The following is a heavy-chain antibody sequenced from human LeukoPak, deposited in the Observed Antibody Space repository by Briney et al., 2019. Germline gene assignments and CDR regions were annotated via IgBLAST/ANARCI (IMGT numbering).Heavy chain of an antibody. J-gene: IGHJ6*03. CDR1: GYTFITYY. D-gene: IGHD3-10*01. V-gene: IGHV1-2*02. Sequence: GASVKVSCKTSGYTFITYYIHWVRQAPGQGLEWMGWINPNSGGTNYAQKFQGRVTMTRDTSISTAYMELSRLRSDDTAVYYCARTWGSGSYPGYYYMDVWGKGTTVTISS. CDR3: ARTWGSGSYPGYYYMDV. CDR2: INPNSGGT.